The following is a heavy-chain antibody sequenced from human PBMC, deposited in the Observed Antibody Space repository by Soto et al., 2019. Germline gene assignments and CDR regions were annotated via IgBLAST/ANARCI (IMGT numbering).Heavy chain of an antibody. V-gene: IGHV5-10-1*01. CDR3: ARLEVYYHMDV. J-gene: IGHJ6*02. CDR1: GYSFTSSW. Sequence: PGESLKISCKGSGYSFTSSWISWVRQMPGKGLEWMGRIDPSDSYTNYSPSFQGHVTISADRSISTAYLQWSGLKASDTAMYYCARLEVYYHMDVWGQGTTVAVSS. CDR2: IDPSDSYT.